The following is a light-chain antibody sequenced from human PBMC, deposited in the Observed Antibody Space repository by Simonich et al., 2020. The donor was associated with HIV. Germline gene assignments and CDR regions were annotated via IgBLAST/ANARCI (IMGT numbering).Light chain of an antibody. Sequence: EIVLTQSPGTLSLSPGERPTLSCRASQSVSSSYLAWYQQKPGLAPRLLIYDASSRATGIPDRFSGSGSGTDVTLTISRLEPEDFAVYYCQQYGSSPPYTFGQGTKLEIK. J-gene: IGKJ2*01. CDR2: DAS. V-gene: IGKV3D-20*01. CDR1: QSVSSSY. CDR3: QQYGSSPPYT.